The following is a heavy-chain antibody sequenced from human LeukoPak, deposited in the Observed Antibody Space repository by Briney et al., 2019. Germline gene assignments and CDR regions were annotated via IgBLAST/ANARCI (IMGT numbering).Heavy chain of an antibody. CDR2: ISSSSSTI. D-gene: IGHD3-22*01. J-gene: IGHJ4*02. CDR1: GFTFSTYS. CDR3: GRGFIYYDSGGQAPFDY. Sequence: GGSLRLSCAASGFTFSTYSMNWVRQAPGKGLEWVSYISSSSSTIYYADSVKGRFTISRDNAKNSLYLQMNSLRAEDTAVYYCGRGFIYYDSGGQAPFDYGGQGPLVTVP. V-gene: IGHV3-48*01.